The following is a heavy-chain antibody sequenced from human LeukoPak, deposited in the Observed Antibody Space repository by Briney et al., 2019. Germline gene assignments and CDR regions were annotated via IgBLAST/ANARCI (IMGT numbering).Heavy chain of an antibody. CDR3: ARGGNGLPLTHNWFDP. Sequence: GASVKVSCKASGYTFTSYAMHWVRQAPGQRLEWMGWINAGNGNTKYSQEFQGRVTITRDTSASTAYMELSSLISDDTAVYYCARGGNGLPLTHNWFDPWGQGTLVTVSS. V-gene: IGHV1-3*01. D-gene: IGHD2-15*01. CDR1: GYTFTSYA. J-gene: IGHJ5*02. CDR2: INAGNGNT.